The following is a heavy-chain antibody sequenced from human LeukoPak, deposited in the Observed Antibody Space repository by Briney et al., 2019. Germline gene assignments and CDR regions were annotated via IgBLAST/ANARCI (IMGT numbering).Heavy chain of an antibody. Sequence: GGSLRLSCAASGFTFSSYWMHWVRQAPGKGLVWVSRIKTDGSSTSYADSVKGRFTISRDNAKNSLYLQMNSLRTEDTAVYYCASSRDGYFDYWGQGTLVTVSS. J-gene: IGHJ4*02. CDR3: ASSRDGYFDY. CDR2: IKTDGSST. V-gene: IGHV3-74*01. CDR1: GFTFSSYW. D-gene: IGHD5-24*01.